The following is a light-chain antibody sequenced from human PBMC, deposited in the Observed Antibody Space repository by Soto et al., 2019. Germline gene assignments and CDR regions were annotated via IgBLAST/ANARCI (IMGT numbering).Light chain of an antibody. V-gene: IGKV1-39*01. CDR3: QQIYNNPVT. Sequence: DIQMTQSPSSLSASVGDTVNITCRASQYIVTFLNWYQHKPGRAPKLLIFAASNLQSGVPSRFSGSGSGTDFTLTINSLHPEDFATYYCQQIYNNPVTFGGGTKVEI. J-gene: IGKJ4*01. CDR1: QYIVTF. CDR2: AAS.